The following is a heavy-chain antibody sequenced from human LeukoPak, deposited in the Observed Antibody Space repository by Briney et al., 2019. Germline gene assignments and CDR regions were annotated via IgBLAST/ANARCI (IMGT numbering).Heavy chain of an antibody. J-gene: IGHJ4*02. D-gene: IGHD2-8*01. V-gene: IGHV1-8*01. Sequence: ASVKVSCKASGYAFTSYDINWVRQATGQGLEWMGWMNPNSGNTGYVQKFQGRVTMTRNTSISTAYLELSSLRSEDTAVYYCGRGRGNGRPENYFDYWGQGTLVTVSS. CDR3: GRGRGNGRPENYFDY. CDR1: GYAFTSYD. CDR2: MNPNSGNT.